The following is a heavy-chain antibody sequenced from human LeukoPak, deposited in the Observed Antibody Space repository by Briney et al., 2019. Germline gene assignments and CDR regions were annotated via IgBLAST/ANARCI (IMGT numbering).Heavy chain of an antibody. Sequence: TGGSLRLSCAASGFTFSSYGMGRVRQAPGKGLEGVAVISYDGSNKYYADSVKGRFTISRDNSKNTLYLQMNSLRAEDTAVYYRAGHGGMVYASIDYWGQGTLVTASS. CDR1: GFTFSSYG. CDR3: AGHGGMVYASIDY. D-gene: IGHD2-8*01. V-gene: IGHV3-30*03. J-gene: IGHJ4*02. CDR2: ISYDGSNK.